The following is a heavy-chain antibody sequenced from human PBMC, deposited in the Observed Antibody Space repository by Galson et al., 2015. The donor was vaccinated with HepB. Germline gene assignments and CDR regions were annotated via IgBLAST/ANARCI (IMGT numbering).Heavy chain of an antibody. Sequence: SLRLSCAASGFTFSTYDMHWVRQATGKGLEWVSVIGTAGDTYYPDSVKGRFTISRENAKNSLCLQMNSLRAGDTAMYYCARAPPGWGYFDLWGRGTLVTVSS. CDR2: IGTAGDT. D-gene: IGHD3-16*01. V-gene: IGHV3-13*01. CDR1: GFTFSTYD. CDR3: ARAPPGWGYFDL. J-gene: IGHJ2*01.